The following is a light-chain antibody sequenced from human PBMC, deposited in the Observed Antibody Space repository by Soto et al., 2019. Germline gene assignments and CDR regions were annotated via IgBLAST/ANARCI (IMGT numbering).Light chain of an antibody. CDR2: GAS. V-gene: IGKV3-15*01. Sequence: EIVMTHSPATLSVSPGERATLSYRASESVSSNLAWYQQKPGQAPRLLIYGASTRATGIRARISGSGSGTEFTLTISSLQSEDFAVYYCQQYNKWRTFGQGTKVDIK. J-gene: IGKJ1*01. CDR1: ESVSSN. CDR3: QQYNKWRT.